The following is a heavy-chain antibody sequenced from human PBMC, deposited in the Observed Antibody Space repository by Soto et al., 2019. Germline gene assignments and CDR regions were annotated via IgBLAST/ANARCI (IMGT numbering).Heavy chain of an antibody. J-gene: IGHJ3*02. V-gene: IGHV5-51*01. CDR1: GYSFTSYW. Sequence: PGESLKISCKGSGYSFTSYWIGWVRQMPGKGLEWMGIIYPGDSDTRYSPSFQGQVTISADKSISTAYLQWSSLKASDTAMYYCARSAYYDFWSGHGGAFDIWGQGTMVTVSS. CDR3: ARSAYYDFWSGHGGAFDI. CDR2: IYPGDSDT. D-gene: IGHD3-3*01.